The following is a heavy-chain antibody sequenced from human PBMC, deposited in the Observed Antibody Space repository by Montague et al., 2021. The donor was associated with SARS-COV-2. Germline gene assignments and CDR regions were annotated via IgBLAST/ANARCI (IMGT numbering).Heavy chain of an antibody. CDR1: GGSISSSSYY. V-gene: IGHV4-39*01. D-gene: IGHD3-22*01. Sequence: SETLSLTCTVSGGSISSSSYYWGWIRRPPGKGLEWIGSIYYSGSTYYNPSLKIRVTISVNTSKNQFSLKLSSVTAADTAVYYCARQEYYYDSSGYGGMDWFDPWGQGTLVTVSS. CDR2: IYYSGST. CDR3: ARQEYYYDSSGYGGMDWFDP. J-gene: IGHJ5*02.